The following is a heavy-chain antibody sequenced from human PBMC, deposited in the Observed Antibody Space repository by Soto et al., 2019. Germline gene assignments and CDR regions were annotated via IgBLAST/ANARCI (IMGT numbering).Heavy chain of an antibody. CDR1: VGSIRRRGYY. CDR3: ARHGSLRLGELLVWVGP. V-gene: IGHV4-39*01. J-gene: IGHJ5*02. Sequence: LALTCTVSVGSIRRRGYYWGRLRPPPGKGLEWSGGIYYSGSTYYNPSLKSRVTISVDTSKNQFSLELSSVTAADTAVYYCARHGSLRLGELLVWVGPRGQGTLGTVAS. CDR2: IYYSGST. D-gene: IGHD3-16*01.